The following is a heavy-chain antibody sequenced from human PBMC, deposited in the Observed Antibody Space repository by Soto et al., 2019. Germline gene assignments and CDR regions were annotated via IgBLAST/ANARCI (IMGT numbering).Heavy chain of an antibody. V-gene: IGHV3-21*01. J-gene: IGHJ6*03. D-gene: IGHD2-8*01. CDR2: ISSSSSYI. CDR3: ARDGCTNGVCYLTYYYYYMDV. Sequence: SLRLSCAASGFTFSSYSMNWVRQAPGKGLEWVSSISSSSSYIYYADSVKGRFTISRDNAKNSLYLQMNSLRAEDTAVYYCARDGCTNGVCYLTYYYYYMDVWGKGTTVTVSS. CDR1: GFTFSSYS.